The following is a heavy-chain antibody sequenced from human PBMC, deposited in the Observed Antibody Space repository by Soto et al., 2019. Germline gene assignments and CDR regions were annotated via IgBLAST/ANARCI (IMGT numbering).Heavy chain of an antibody. V-gene: IGHV5-10-1*01. J-gene: IGHJ3*02. CDR3: ARPASGGSRDAFDI. Sequence: GESLKISCKGSGYRFTSFWLNWARQIPGKGLEWMGGIDPSDSFINYSPPFEGHVTIPADKSISTAYLQWSSLQASDTAIYYCARPASGGSRDAFDIWGQGTMVTVSS. D-gene: IGHD2-15*01. CDR2: IDPSDSFI. CDR1: GYRFTSFW.